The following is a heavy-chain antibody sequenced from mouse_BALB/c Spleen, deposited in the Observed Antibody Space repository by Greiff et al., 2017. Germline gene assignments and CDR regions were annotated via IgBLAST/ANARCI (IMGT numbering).Heavy chain of an antibody. CDR1: GFTFSSFG. D-gene: IGHD1-1*01. Sequence: DVMLVESGGGLVQPGGSRKLSCTASGFTFSSFGMHWVRQAPEKGLEWVAYISSGSSTIYYADTVKGRFTISRDNPKNTLFLQMTSLRSEDTAMYYCARDYGSSYLRYFDVWGAGTTVTVSS. J-gene: IGHJ1*01. V-gene: IGHV5-17*02. CDR2: ISSGSSTI. CDR3: ARDYGSSYLRYFDV.